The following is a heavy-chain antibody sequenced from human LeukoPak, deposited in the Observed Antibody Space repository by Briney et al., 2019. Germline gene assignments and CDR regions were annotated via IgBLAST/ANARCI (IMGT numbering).Heavy chain of an antibody. CDR2: IYSGGRT. Sequence: GGSLRLSCAASGLTFTNAWMGWVRQAPGKGLEWVSVIYSGGRTYYADSVKGRFTISRDTSKNTLYLQMNSLRAEDTAIYYCARGQRAAAGFDYWGQGTLVTVSS. CDR1: GLTFTNAW. D-gene: IGHD6-13*01. V-gene: IGHV3-66*01. J-gene: IGHJ4*02. CDR3: ARGQRAAAGFDY.